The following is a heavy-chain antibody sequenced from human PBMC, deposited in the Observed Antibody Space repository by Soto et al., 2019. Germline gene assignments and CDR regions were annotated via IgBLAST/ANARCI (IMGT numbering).Heavy chain of an antibody. CDR2: IRFDGTNI. Sequence: GGSLRLSCAAFGIIFNGFGMHWVRQAPGKGLEWVAIIRFDGTNIRYADSVKGRFTISRDNSKNTLYLQLDSLRAEDTAVYYCARDGVGGTVFFGYLDYRGQGALVTVSS. CDR1: GIIFNGFG. V-gene: IGHV3-30*02. J-gene: IGHJ4*02. D-gene: IGHD3-3*01. CDR3: ARDGVGGTVFFGYLDY.